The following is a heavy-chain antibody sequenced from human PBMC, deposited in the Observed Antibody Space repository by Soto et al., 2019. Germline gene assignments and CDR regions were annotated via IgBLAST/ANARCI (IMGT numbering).Heavy chain of an antibody. CDR2: MSHSGGT. CDR1: GGFVSSGSYY. Sequence: QVQLQQWGAGLLKPSETLSLTCAVYGGFVSSGSYYWSWIRQPPGKGLEWIGEMSHSGGTHFNPSLTTRVPISVHTSKIQFSLQMSSVPAADTALYYCARVERGTATTVVDAFEIWGPGTMVTVSS. D-gene: IGHD1-1*01. CDR3: ARVERGTATTVVDAFEI. V-gene: IGHV4-34*01. J-gene: IGHJ3*02.